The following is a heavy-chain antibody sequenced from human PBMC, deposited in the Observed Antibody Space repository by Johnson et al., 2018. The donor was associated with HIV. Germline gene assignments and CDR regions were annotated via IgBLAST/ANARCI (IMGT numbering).Heavy chain of an antibody. CDR1: GFTFSSYA. Sequence: QVQLVESGGGVVQPGRSLRLSCAASGFTFSSYAMHWVRQAPGKGLEWVAVISYDGSNKYYADSVKGRFTISRDNSKNTLYLQMNSLRAEDTAVYYCAGDQGSSASGGPDAFDIWGQGTMVTVSS. J-gene: IGHJ3*02. D-gene: IGHD6-6*01. V-gene: IGHV3-30*04. CDR2: ISYDGSNK. CDR3: AGDQGSSASGGPDAFDI.